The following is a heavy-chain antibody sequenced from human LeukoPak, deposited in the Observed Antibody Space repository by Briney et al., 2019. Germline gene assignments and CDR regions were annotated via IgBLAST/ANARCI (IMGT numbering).Heavy chain of an antibody. J-gene: IGHJ4*02. CDR2: IYYSGST. CDR3: VRDRELNY. V-gene: IGHV4-39*07. D-gene: IGHD3-10*01. Sequence: SETLSLTCTVSGGSISSSSYYWGWIRQPPGKGLEWIGSIYYSGSTYYNPSLKSRVTISVDTSRNEFSLRLTSVTAADAAVYYCVRDRELNYWGQGTLVTVSS. CDR1: GGSISSSSYY.